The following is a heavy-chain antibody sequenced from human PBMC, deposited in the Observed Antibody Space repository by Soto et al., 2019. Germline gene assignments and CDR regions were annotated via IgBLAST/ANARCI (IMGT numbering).Heavy chain of an antibody. D-gene: IGHD1-1*01. CDR2: ISYDGSNK. CDR1: GFTFSSYG. Sequence: GGSLRLSCAASGFTFSSYGMHWVRQAPGKGLEWVAVISYDGSNKYYADSVKGRFTISRDNSKNTLYLQMNSLRAEDTAVYYCAKKRYNFRRDYYYYGMDVWGQGTTVTVS. CDR3: AKKRYNFRRDYYYYGMDV. V-gene: IGHV3-30*18. J-gene: IGHJ6*02.